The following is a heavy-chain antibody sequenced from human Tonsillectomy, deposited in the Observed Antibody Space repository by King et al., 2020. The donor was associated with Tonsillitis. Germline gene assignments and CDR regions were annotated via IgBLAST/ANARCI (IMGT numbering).Heavy chain of an antibody. J-gene: IGHJ4*02. CDR1: GGSLSSSSHY. D-gene: IGHD3-16*01. Sequence: QLQESGPGLVKPSETLSLTCTVSGGSLSSSSHYWGWIRQPPGKGLEWIGSFYYRGSTYYNPSLKSRVTISEDTSKKQFSLNLSSVTAADTAVYYCARVSVTYHYHFDYWGQGTLVTVS. CDR2: FYYRGST. CDR3: ARVSVTYHYHFDY. V-gene: IGHV4-39*01.